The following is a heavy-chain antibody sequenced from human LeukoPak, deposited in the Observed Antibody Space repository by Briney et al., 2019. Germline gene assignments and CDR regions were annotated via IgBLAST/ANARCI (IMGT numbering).Heavy chain of an antibody. Sequence: SETLSLTCAVSGGSISSGGYSWSWVRQPPGKGLEWIGYIYHSGSTYYNPSLKSRVTISVDTSKNQFSLKLSSVTAADTAVYYCARQESIAAKKFDYWGQGTLVTVSS. J-gene: IGHJ4*02. D-gene: IGHD6-6*01. CDR3: ARQESIAAKKFDY. V-gene: IGHV4-30-2*03. CDR2: IYHSGST. CDR1: GGSISSGGYS.